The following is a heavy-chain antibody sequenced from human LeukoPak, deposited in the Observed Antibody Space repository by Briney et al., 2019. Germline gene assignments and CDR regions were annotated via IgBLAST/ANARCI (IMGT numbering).Heavy chain of an antibody. CDR3: VRDVRDAYNLRIFDY. CDR1: GFTFSSYD. D-gene: IGHD5-24*01. V-gene: IGHV3-13*01. CDR2: FHTDGGT. J-gene: IGHJ4*02. Sequence: GGSLRLSCSASGFTFSSYDMHWVRQAPGKGLEWVSAFHTDGGTYYLDSVKGRFTISREDAKNSLYLQMNTLRAGDTAVYYCVRDVRDAYNLRIFDYWGQGILVTVSS.